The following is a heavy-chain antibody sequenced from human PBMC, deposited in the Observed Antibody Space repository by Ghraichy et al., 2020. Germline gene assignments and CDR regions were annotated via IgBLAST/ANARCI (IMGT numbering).Heavy chain of an antibody. CDR3: ARARRTYCGGDCYRYNFDC. J-gene: IGHJ4*02. V-gene: IGHV4-59*01. CDR2: LYYSGST. D-gene: IGHD2-21*02. CDR1: GGSISSYD. Sequence: SETLSLTCTVSGGSISSYDWSWIRQPPGKGLEWIGYLYYSGSTNYNPSLKSRVTISVDTSKNQFSLKLSSVTAADTAVYYCARARRTYCGGDCYRYNFDCWGQGTLVTVSS.